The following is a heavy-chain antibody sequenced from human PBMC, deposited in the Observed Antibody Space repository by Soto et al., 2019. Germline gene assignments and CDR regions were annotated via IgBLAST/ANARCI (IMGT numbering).Heavy chain of an antibody. CDR2: ISSSSSTI. Sequence: EVQLVESGGGLVQPGGSLRLSCAASGFTFSSYSMNWVRQAPGKGLEWVSYISSSSSTIYYADSVKGRFTISRDNAKNSLYLQMNSLRDEDTAVYYCAREGSSWSLYYYYGMDVWGQGTTVTVSS. CDR3: AREGSSWSLYYYYGMDV. J-gene: IGHJ6*02. D-gene: IGHD6-13*01. CDR1: GFTFSSYS. V-gene: IGHV3-48*02.